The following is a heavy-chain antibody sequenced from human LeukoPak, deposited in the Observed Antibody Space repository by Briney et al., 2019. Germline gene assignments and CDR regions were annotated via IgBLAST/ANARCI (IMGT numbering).Heavy chain of an antibody. J-gene: IGHJ3*02. CDR1: GYTFTGYY. CDR3: ARDYSSGWFGDAFDI. CDR2: INPNSGGT. V-gene: IGHV1-2*02. Sequence: ASVKVSCKASGYTFTGYYMHWVRQAPGQGLEWMGWINPNSGGTNYARKFQGRVTMTRDTSISTAYMELSRLRSDDTAVYYCARDYSSGWFGDAFDIWGQGTMVTVSS. D-gene: IGHD6-19*01.